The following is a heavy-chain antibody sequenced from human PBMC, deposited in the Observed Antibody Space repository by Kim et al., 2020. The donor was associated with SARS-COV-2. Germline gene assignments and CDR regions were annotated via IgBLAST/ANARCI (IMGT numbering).Heavy chain of an antibody. V-gene: IGHV4-59*01. CDR3: ARVEGTIFGVVAFDY. J-gene: IGHJ4*02. Sequence: PCLKSRVTISVDTSKNQFSLKLSAVTAADTAVYYCARVEGTIFGVVAFDYWGQGTLVTVSS. D-gene: IGHD3-3*01.